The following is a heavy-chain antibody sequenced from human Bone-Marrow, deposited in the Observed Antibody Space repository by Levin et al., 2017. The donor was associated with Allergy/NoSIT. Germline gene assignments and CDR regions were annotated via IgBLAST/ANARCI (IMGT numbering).Heavy chain of an antibody. D-gene: IGHD2-15*01. Sequence: HAGGSLRLSCAASGFTVGNNYMKWVRQAPGKGLEWVSLIYSGGSTYYADSVKGRFTISRDNSKNTLHLRMNSLRTEDTAVYYCARDRTCSGGTCYGSWGQGTLVTVSS. V-gene: IGHV3-66*01. CDR1: GFTVGNNY. CDR3: ARDRTCSGGTCYGS. CDR2: IYSGGST. J-gene: IGHJ5*02.